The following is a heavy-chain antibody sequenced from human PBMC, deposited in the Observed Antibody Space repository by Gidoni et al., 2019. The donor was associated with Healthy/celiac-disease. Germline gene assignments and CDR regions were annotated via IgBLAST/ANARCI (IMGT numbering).Heavy chain of an antibody. Sequence: QVQLQESGPGLVKPSQTLSLACTVSGGSISSGGYYWSWIRQHPGTGLEWIGYTYYSGSTYYNPSLKSRVTISVDTSTNQFSLKLSSVTAADTAVYYCARGPGVVIAKFGWFDPWGQGTLVTVSS. V-gene: IGHV4-31*03. CDR3: ARGPGVVIAKFGWFDP. D-gene: IGHD2-21*01. CDR1: GGSISSGGYY. J-gene: IGHJ5*02. CDR2: TYYSGST.